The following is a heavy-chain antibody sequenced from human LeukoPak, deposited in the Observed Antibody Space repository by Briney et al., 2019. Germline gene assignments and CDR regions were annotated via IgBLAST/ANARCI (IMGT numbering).Heavy chain of an antibody. CDR3: ARDSVGTPISGSRAFDI. D-gene: IGHD1-26*01. Sequence: GASVKVSCKASGYTFTSYYMHWVRQAPGQGLEWMGIINPSGGSTSYAQKFQGRVTMTSDTSTSTVYMDLSSLRSADTAVYYCARDSVGTPISGSRAFDIWGQGTMVTVSS. V-gene: IGHV1-46*01. J-gene: IGHJ3*02. CDR2: INPSGGST. CDR1: GYTFTSYY.